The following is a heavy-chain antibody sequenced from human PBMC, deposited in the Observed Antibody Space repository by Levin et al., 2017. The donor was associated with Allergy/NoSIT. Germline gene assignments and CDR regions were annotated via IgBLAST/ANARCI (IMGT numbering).Heavy chain of an antibody. CDR3: ARQCTGSPYLTLPWFDP. J-gene: IGHJ5*02. D-gene: IGHD2-8*02. CDR1: GFTFTSYA. V-gene: IGHV3-30-3*01. Sequence: GESLKISCAASGFTFTSYAMHWVRQAPGKGLEWVALISYDGNNKYYADSVKGRFTISRDNSKNTLYLQMNSLRAEDTAVYYCARQCTGSPYLTLPWFDPWGQGTLVTVSS. CDR2: ISYDGNNK.